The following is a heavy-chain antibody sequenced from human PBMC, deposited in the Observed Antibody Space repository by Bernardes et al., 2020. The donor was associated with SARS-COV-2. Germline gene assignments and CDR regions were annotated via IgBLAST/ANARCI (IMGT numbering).Heavy chain of an antibody. CDR2: INGDGSIT. V-gene: IGHV3-74*01. CDR3: ARGYYESSGYNEGYYFDY. D-gene: IGHD3-22*01. CDR1: EFTFSTYW. J-gene: IGHJ4*02. Sequence: GGYLRLSCAASEFTFSTYWMHWVRQVPGKGLMWVSRINGDGSITNYAESVKGRFTVSRDSAKNMVYLQMNGLRAEDTAVYHCARGYYESSGYNEGYYFDYWGQGTLLTVSS.